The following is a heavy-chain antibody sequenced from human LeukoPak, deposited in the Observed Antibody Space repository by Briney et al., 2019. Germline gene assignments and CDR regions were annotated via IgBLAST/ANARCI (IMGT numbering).Heavy chain of an antibody. D-gene: IGHD3-16*01. CDR2: IWYDGSNK. Sequence: GGSLRLSCAASGFTFSSYGMHWVRQAPGKGLEWVAVIWYDGSNKYYADSVKGRFTISRDNSKNTLYLQMNSLRAEDTAVYYCARDPAWMGLRLGELVGGALNWGRGTLVTVSS. CDR1: GFTFSSYG. J-gene: IGHJ4*02. V-gene: IGHV3-33*01. CDR3: ARDPAWMGLRLGELVGGALN.